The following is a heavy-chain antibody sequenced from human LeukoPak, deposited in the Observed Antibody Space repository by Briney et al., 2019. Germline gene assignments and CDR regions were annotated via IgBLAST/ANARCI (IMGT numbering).Heavy chain of an antibody. CDR2: ISGSGGST. CDR1: GFTFSSYA. D-gene: IGHD6-19*01. Sequence: GGSLRLSCAAFGFTFSSYAMSWVRQAPGKGLEWVSAISGSGGSTYYADSVKGRFTISRDNSKNTLYPQMNSLRAEDTAVYYCAKATGDSSGWYGLGYYFDYWGQGTLVTVSS. V-gene: IGHV3-23*01. J-gene: IGHJ4*02. CDR3: AKATGDSSGWYGLGYYFDY.